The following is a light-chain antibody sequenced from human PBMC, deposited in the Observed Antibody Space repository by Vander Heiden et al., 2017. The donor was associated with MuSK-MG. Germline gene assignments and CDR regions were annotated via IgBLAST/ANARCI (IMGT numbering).Light chain of an antibody. CDR1: QSISSY. V-gene: IGKV1-39*01. CDR3: RQGYSALRT. CDR2: AAS. J-gene: IGKJ2*02. Sequence: DIQMTQSAGSLSASVGDRVTITCRASQSISSYLNWYQQKPGKAPKLLLYAASILQRGLPSRYNDNGSGTDFTLTISSLQRKDFATCFFRQGYSALRTFGQGTEFDIK.